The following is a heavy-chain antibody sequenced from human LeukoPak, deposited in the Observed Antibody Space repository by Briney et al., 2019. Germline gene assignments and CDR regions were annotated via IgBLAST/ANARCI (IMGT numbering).Heavy chain of an antibody. CDR1: GGSISSYY. CDR3: ARHRSGWLQSSFDY. J-gene: IGHJ4*02. V-gene: IGHV4-39*01. CDR2: IFNSGNT. D-gene: IGHD5-24*01. Sequence: SETLSLTCTVSGGSISSYYWGWIRQPPGKGLEWIGSIFNSGNTFDNPSLRSRVTISVDTSKNQFSLKLSSVTAADTALYYCARHRSGWLQSSFDYWGQGTLVTVSS.